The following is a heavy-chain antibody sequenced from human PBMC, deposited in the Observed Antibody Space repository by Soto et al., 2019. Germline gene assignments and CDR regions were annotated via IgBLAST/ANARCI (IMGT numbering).Heavy chain of an antibody. Sequence: PGESLRLSCAASGFIFTNYWMHWVRQAPGERLVWVARISGDGTTTTYVDSAKGRFTISKDNAKNTVYLQMNGLRTEDTAVYYCGRGSGPRGRPYWGQGITVTVSS. D-gene: IGHD3-16*01. CDR2: ISGDGTTT. J-gene: IGHJ1*01. CDR3: GRGSGPRGRPY. CDR1: GFIFTNYW. V-gene: IGHV3-74*01.